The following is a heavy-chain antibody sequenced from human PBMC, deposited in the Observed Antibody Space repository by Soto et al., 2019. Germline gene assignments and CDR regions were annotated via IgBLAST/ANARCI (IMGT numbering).Heavy chain of an antibody. V-gene: IGHV1-69*11. Sequence: QVQLVQSGAEVKKPGSSVKVSCKASGGTFSRSAISWVRQAPGQGLEYMGTIIPILATPKYAQKLQGRVSMTADESTYTSDMELYYLTSDDTAVYYCARDSTVTNSFEDWGQGTVVTVSS. CDR3: ARDSTVTNSFED. CDR2: IIPILATP. D-gene: IGHD4-17*01. CDR1: GGTFSRSA. J-gene: IGHJ4*02.